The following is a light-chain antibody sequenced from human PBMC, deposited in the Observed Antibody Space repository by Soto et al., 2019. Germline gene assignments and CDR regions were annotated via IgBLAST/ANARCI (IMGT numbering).Light chain of an antibody. V-gene: IGKV3-20*01. J-gene: IGKJ1*01. CDR3: QQYGSSSWT. CDR1: QSFCSCY. CDR2: GTY. Sequence: DIALTQSAGSLCLSPGERGSLXCSASQSFCSCYSASYQQKPGQAPRLLIYGTYTRAHGSPDRFSCSGSGTEFTRTISRLEPEDFAVYYGQQYGSSSWTFGQGTKVDIK.